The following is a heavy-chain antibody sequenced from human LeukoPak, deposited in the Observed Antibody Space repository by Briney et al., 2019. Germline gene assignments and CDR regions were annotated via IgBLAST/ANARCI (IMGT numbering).Heavy chain of an antibody. Sequence: SETLSLTCTVSGASVSSEVSSWSWIRQHPGKCLEWIGYIYYSGGTYYNPSLKSRAIISADTSENQFSLNLSSVTAADTAVYYCARAVLRISILGMIEVWGQGTTVTVSS. CDR1: GASVSSEVSS. D-gene: IGHD3-3*01. CDR2: IYYSGGT. CDR3: ARAVLRISILGMIEV. V-gene: IGHV4-31*03. J-gene: IGHJ6*02.